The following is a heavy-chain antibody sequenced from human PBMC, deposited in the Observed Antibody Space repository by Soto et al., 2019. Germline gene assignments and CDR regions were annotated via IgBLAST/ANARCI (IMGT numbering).Heavy chain of an antibody. CDR3: AALTGATFH. Sequence: GESLKISCKASGYSFNSYWIGWVRQMPGKGLEWMGIVHPGNSDIRYSPSFQGQVTVSVDRSISTAYLQWSSLKASDTAMYYCAALTGATFHWGQGTLVTVSS. CDR2: VHPGNSDI. CDR1: GYSFNSYW. D-gene: IGHD1-20*01. J-gene: IGHJ4*02. V-gene: IGHV5-51*01.